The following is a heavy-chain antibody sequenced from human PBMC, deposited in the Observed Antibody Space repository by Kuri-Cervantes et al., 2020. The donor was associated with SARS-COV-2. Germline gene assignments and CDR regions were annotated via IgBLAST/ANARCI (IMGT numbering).Heavy chain of an antibody. D-gene: IGHD2-15*01. J-gene: IGHJ6*03. CDR3: ARVVVGYCSGGSCPGYMDV. Sequence: ASVKVSCKASGYTFTSYGISWVRQAPGQGLEWMGWISAYNGNANYAQKLQGRVTMTTDTSTSTAYMELRSLRSDDTAVYYCARVVVGYCSGGSCPGYMDVWGKGPTVTVSS. CDR2: ISAYNGNA. CDR1: GYTFTSYG. V-gene: IGHV1-18*01.